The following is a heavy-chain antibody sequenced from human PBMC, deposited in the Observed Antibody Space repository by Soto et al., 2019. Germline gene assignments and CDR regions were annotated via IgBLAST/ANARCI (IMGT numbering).Heavy chain of an antibody. CDR3: AADLVEYYDFWSGYPPYGMDV. Sequence: SVKVSCKASGGTFSSYAISWVRQAPGQGLEWMGGIIPIFGTANYAQKFQGRVTITADESTSTAYMELSSLRSEDTAVYYCAADLVEYYDFWSGYPPYGMDVWGQGTTVTV. CDR2: IIPIFGTA. CDR1: GGTFSSYA. D-gene: IGHD3-3*01. V-gene: IGHV1-69*13. J-gene: IGHJ6*02.